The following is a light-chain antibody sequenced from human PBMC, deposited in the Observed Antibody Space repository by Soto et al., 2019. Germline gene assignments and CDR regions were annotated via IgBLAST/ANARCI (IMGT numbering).Light chain of an antibody. J-gene: IGKJ5*01. CDR2: GAS. Sequence: IVLTHSPGTLSLSPGERATLSCRASQSVSSSYLAWYQQKPGQAPRLLIHGASSRATGIPDRFSGSGSGTDFTLTISRLEPEDFAVYYCQQYGSSPSLTFGQGTPLEIK. V-gene: IGKV3-20*01. CDR1: QSVSSSY. CDR3: QQYGSSPSLT.